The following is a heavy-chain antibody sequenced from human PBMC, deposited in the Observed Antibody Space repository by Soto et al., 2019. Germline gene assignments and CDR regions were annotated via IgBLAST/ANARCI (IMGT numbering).Heavy chain of an antibody. CDR1: GGSISSYY. J-gene: IGHJ4*02. CDR2: IYYSGST. D-gene: IGHD3-10*01. Sequence: SETLSLTCTVSGGSISSYYWAWIRQPPGKGLEWIGYIYYSGSTNYNPSLKSRVTISVDTSKNQFSLKLSSVTAADTAVYYCARALPDYYGSGSYFKPYYFDYWGQGTLVTVSS. V-gene: IGHV4-59*01. CDR3: ARALPDYYGSGSYFKPYYFDY.